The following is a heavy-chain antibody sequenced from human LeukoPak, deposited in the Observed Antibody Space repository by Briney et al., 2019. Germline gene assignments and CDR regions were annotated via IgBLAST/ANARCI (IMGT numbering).Heavy chain of an antibody. V-gene: IGHV1-18*01. CDR3: ARDSLIEAGLFPAAAEDYYYGMDV. Sequence: ASVKVSCKASGYTFTSYGISWVRQAPGQGLEWMGCISAYNGNTNYAHKLQGRVTMTTDTSTSTAYMELRSLRSDDTAVYYCARDSLIEAGLFPAAAEDYYYGMDVWGQGTTVTVSS. CDR1: GYTFTSYG. D-gene: IGHD6-13*01. CDR2: ISAYNGNT. J-gene: IGHJ6*02.